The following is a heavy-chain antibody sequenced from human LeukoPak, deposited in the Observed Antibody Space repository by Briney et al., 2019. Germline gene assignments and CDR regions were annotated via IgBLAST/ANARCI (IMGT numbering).Heavy chain of an antibody. V-gene: IGHV3-49*03. CDR2: IRIKAYDVTT. Sequence: GGSLRLSCTASGFNFGDYAMSWFRQAPGKGLEWVGFIRIKAYDVTTEYAASVKGRFIISRDDSKSIAYLQMNSLKTEDTAVYYCTRESGEGSGSYSGFDYWGQGTLVTVSS. CDR3: TRESGEGSGSYSGFDY. CDR1: GFNFGDYA. D-gene: IGHD3-10*01. J-gene: IGHJ4*02.